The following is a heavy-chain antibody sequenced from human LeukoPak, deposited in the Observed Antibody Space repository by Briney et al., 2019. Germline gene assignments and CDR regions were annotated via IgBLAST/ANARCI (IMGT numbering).Heavy chain of an antibody. CDR2: IYSGGST. J-gene: IGHJ5*02. V-gene: IGHV3-53*01. Sequence: GGSLRLSCAASGFTVTDNYMNWVRHSSGKGLEWVSVIYSGGSTYYADSVKGRFTISRDNSKNTLYLQMNSLRAEDTAVYYCTRERADPYSSPVGFDPWGQGTLVTVSS. D-gene: IGHD6-13*01. CDR3: TRERADPYSSPVGFDP. CDR1: GFTVTDNY.